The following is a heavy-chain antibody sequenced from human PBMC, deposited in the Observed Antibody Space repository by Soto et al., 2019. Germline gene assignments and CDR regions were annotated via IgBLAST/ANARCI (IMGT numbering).Heavy chain of an antibody. D-gene: IGHD6-19*01. CDR1: GFTFSSYA. Sequence: ESGGGVVQPGRSLRLSCAASGFTFSSYAMHWVRQAPGKGLEWVAVISYDGSNKYYADSVKGRFTISRDNSKNTLYLQMNSLRAEDTAVYYCSRRYSSYYYGMDVWGQGTTVTVSS. J-gene: IGHJ6*02. V-gene: IGHV3-30-3*01. CDR3: SRRYSSYYYGMDV. CDR2: ISYDGSNK.